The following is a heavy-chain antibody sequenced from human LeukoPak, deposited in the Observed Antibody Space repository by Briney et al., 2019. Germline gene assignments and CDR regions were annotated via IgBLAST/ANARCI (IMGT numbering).Heavy chain of an antibody. Sequence: PSETLSLTCTVSGYSISSGYYWGWIRQPPGKGLGWSGSVYCSGSTHYTPSLKSRVTISVDTSKNQFSLKLSSVTAADTAVYYCARGSDSSGYYDFDYWGQGTLVTV. CDR2: VYCSGST. J-gene: IGHJ4*02. CDR1: GYSISSGYY. D-gene: IGHD3-22*01. V-gene: IGHV4-38-2*02. CDR3: ARGSDSSGYYDFDY.